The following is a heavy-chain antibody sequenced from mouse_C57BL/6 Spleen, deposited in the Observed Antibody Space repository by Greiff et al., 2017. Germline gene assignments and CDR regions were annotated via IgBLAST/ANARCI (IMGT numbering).Heavy chain of an antibody. J-gene: IGHJ2*01. V-gene: IGHV5-17*01. Sequence: EVQLQESGGGLVKPGGSLKLSCAASGFTFSDYGMHWVRQAPEKGLEWVAYISSGSSTIYYADTVKGRFTISRDNAKNTLFLQMTSLGSEDTAMYYCARDYYYGSSYGGYWGQGTTLTVSS. CDR1: GFTFSDYG. D-gene: IGHD1-1*01. CDR3: ARDYYYGSSYGGY. CDR2: ISSGSSTI.